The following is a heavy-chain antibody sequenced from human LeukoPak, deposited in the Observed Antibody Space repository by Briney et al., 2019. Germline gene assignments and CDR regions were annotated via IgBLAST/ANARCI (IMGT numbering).Heavy chain of an antibody. CDR2: INPSSGST. D-gene: IGHD6-19*01. V-gene: IGHV1-46*02. CDR1: GYTFNSYY. Sequence: ASVKVSCKASGYTFNSYYMHWVRQAPGQGLEWMGIINPSSGSTSYAQNFQGRVTKTRDTSTSTVYMELSSLRSEDTAVYYCASSSSGWEQRAPFDYWGQGTQVTVSS. CDR3: ASSSSGWEQRAPFDY. J-gene: IGHJ4*02.